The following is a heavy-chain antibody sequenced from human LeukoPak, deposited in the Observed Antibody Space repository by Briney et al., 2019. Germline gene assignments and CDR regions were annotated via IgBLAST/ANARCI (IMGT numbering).Heavy chain of an antibody. D-gene: IGHD2-21*02. J-gene: IGHJ4*02. V-gene: IGHV1-18*01. CDR2: ISAYNGNT. CDR1: GYTFTSYG. Sequence: AAVKVSCKASGYTFTSYGISWVRQAPGQGLEWMGWISAYNGNTNYAQKLQGRVTMTRDTSTGTVYMELSSLRSEDTAVYYCARDHYHKIHSVMVTAPDYWGQGTLVIVSS. CDR3: ARDHYHKIHSVMVTAPDY.